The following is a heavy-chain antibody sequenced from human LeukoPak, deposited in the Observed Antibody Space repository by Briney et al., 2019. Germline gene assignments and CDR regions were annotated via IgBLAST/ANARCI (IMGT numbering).Heavy chain of an antibody. D-gene: IGHD5-18*01. CDR3: ARAPWIQKYYFDY. CDR1: GFTFRSYG. J-gene: IGHJ4*02. Sequence: GGSLRLSCSASGFTFRSYGMHWVRQAPGKGLEWVAVIWHDGSNKYYADSVKGRFTISRDNSKNTLYLQMNSLRAEDTAVYYCARAPWIQKYYFDYWGQGTLVTVSS. CDR2: IWHDGSNK. V-gene: IGHV3-33*01.